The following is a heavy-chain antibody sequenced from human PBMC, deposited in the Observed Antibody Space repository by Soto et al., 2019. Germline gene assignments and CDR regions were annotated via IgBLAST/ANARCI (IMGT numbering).Heavy chain of an antibody. CDR2: INHSGST. D-gene: IGHD2-15*01. J-gene: IGHJ6*04. CDR3: ARTSVVVAARLMDV. CDR1: GGSFSGYY. Sequence: SETLSLTCAVYGGSFSGYYWSWIRQPPGKGLEWIGEINHSGSTNYNPSLKSRVTISVDTSKNQFSLKLSSVTAADTAVYYCARTSVVVAARLMDVWGKGTTVTVSS. V-gene: IGHV4-34*01.